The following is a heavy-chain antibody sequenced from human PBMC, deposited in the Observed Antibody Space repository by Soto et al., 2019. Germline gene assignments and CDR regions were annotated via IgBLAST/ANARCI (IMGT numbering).Heavy chain of an antibody. CDR1: GFKFGDYA. CDR2: ISWNSGSI. D-gene: IGHD3-10*01. Sequence: EVQLVESGGGLAQPGRSLRLACAASGFKFGDYAMHWVRQAPGKGLEWVSGISWNSGSIAYADSVKGRFTVSRDNAQNSLYLEMHSLRHGDTASYYCAKVAVLGPLHYYYYFDVWGRGTTVTVSS. J-gene: IGHJ6*03. V-gene: IGHV3-9*01. CDR3: AKVAVLGPLHYYYYFDV.